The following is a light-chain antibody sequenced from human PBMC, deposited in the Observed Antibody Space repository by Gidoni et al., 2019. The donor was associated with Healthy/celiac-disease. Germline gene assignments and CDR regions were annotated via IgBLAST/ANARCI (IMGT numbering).Light chain of an antibody. Sequence: SYELTQLPSVSVPPGQTASITCSGDKLGDKYACWYQQKPGQSPVLVIYQDSKRPSGSPERFSGSNSGNTATLTISGTQAMDEADYYCQAWDSSTVVFGGGTKLTVL. J-gene: IGLJ3*02. CDR3: QAWDSSTVV. CDR2: QDS. V-gene: IGLV3-1*01. CDR1: KLGDKY.